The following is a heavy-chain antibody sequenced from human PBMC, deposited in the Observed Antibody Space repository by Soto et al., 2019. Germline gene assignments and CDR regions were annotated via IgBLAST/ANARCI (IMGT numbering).Heavy chain of an antibody. Sequence: QVQLQESGPGLVKPSQTLSLTCTVSGGSISSGDYYWSWIRQPPGKGLEWIGYIYYSGSTYYNPSLKSRVTISVDTSKNQFSLKLSSVTAADTAVYYCARDWVTSYYYYYGMDVWGQGTTVTVSS. CDR2: IYYSGST. J-gene: IGHJ6*02. V-gene: IGHV4-30-4*01. D-gene: IGHD4-4*01. CDR1: GGSISSGDYY. CDR3: ARDWVTSYYYYYGMDV.